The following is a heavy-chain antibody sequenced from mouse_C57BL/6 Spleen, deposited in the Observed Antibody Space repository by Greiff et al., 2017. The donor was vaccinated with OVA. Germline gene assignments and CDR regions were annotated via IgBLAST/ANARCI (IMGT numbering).Heavy chain of an antibody. J-gene: IGHJ2*01. V-gene: IGHV5-4*01. CDR3: ARDEGWLDY. D-gene: IGHD2-3*01. Sequence: VQLKESGGGLVKPGGSLKLSCAASGFTFSSYAMSWVRQTPEKRLEWVATISDGGSYTYYPDNVKGRFTISRDNAKNNLYLQMSHLKSEDTAMYYCARDEGWLDYWGQGTTLTVSS. CDR1: GFTFSSYA. CDR2: ISDGGSYT.